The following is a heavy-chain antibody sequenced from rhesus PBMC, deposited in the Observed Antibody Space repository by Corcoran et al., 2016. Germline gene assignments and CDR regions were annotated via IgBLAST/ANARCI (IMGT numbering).Heavy chain of an antibody. J-gene: IGHJ4*01. Sequence: QVQLQESGPGLVKPSETLSLTCAVSGYSISSGYFWGWVRQPPGQGLEYIGYITGSIGRATYNPTLKSRFAMSKDTSKNQFSLKLTSVTAADTAVYYCVRELNHDSTYYYFDFWGQGVLVTVSS. CDR2: ITGSIGRA. V-gene: IGHV4-99*02. CDR1: GYSISSGYF. CDR3: VRELNHDSTYYYFDF. D-gene: IGHD4-29*01.